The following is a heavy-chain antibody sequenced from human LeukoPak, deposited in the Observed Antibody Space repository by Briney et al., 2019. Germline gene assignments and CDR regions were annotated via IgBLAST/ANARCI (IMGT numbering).Heavy chain of an antibody. D-gene: IGHD6-13*01. V-gene: IGHV3-21*01. J-gene: IGHJ6*03. CDR2: ISRSSNYI. CDR1: GFTFSSYS. CDR3: ARILFGYSRSWWIMDV. Sequence: GGSLRLSCAASGFTFSSYSMNWVRQAPGKGLEWVSSISRSSNYIYYADSVKGRFTISRDNAKNSLYLQMNSLRAEDTAVYYCARILFGYSRSWWIMDVWGKGTTVTVSS.